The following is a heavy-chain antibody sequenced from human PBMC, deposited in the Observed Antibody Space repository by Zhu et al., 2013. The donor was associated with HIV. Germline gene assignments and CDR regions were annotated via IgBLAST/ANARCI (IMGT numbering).Heavy chain of an antibody. CDR2: MNPNSGNT. V-gene: IGHV1-8*01. Sequence: QVQLVQSGAEVKKPGASVKVSCKASGYTFTSYDINWVRQATGQGLEWMGWMNPNSGNTGYAQKFQGRVTMTRNTSISTAYMELSSLRSEDTAVYYCASWGGRAYYYDSSGYYSGVSGWGQGTLVTVSS. J-gene: IGHJ4*02. CDR3: ASWGGRAYYYDSSGYYSGVSG. CDR1: GYTFTSYD. D-gene: IGHD3-22*01.